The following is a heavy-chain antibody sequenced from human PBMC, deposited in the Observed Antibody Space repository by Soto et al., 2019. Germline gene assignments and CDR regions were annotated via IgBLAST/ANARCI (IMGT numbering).Heavy chain of an antibody. CDR2: INPSGGST. D-gene: IGHD5-18*01. CDR3: ARSGYSYGYALGYYLDY. V-gene: IGHV1-46*01. Sequence: ASVKVSCKASGYTFTSYYMHWVRQAPGQGLEWMGIINPSGGSTSYAQKFQGRVTMTRDTSTSTVYMELSSLRSEDTAVYYCARSGYSYGYALGYYLDYWGQGTLVTVSS. J-gene: IGHJ4*02. CDR1: GYTFTSYY.